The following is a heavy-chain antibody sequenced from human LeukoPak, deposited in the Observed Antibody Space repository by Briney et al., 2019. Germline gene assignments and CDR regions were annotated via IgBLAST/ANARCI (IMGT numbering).Heavy chain of an antibody. Sequence: ASVKVSCKASGYTFTSYYMHWVRQAPGQGLEWMGIINPSGGSTSYAQKFQGRVTMTRHMSTSTVYMELSSLRSEDTAVYYCARESGSYPGYWGQGTLVTVSS. CDR1: GYTFTSYY. V-gene: IGHV1-46*01. CDR2: INPSGGST. D-gene: IGHD1-26*01. J-gene: IGHJ4*02. CDR3: ARESGSYPGY.